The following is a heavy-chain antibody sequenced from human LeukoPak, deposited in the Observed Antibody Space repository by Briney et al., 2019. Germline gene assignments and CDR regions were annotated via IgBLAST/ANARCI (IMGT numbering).Heavy chain of an antibody. V-gene: IGHV3-23*01. Sequence: HPGGSLRLSCAASGFTFSSYAMSWVRQAPGKGLEWVSAISGSGGSTYYADSVKGRFTISRDNSKNTLYLQMNSLRAEDTAVYYCARGRGADYGGNSGYFDYWGQGTLVTASS. D-gene: IGHD4-23*01. CDR1: GFTFSSYA. CDR2: ISGSGGST. J-gene: IGHJ4*02. CDR3: ARGRGADYGGNSGYFDY.